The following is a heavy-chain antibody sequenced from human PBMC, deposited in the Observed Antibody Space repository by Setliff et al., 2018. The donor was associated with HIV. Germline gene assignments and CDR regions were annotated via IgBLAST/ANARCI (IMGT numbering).Heavy chain of an antibody. CDR2: VNTRSGNT. D-gene: IGHD1-26*01. V-gene: IGHV1-2*02. CDR1: GYTFNDYN. Sequence: ASVKVSCKASGYTFNDYNIQWIRQAPGQGLEWMGWVNTRSGNTNYAQKFKGRVTMTMNTSITTAYMELSSLRSEDTAVYYCATDPSDGARWQQIDYWGQGTLVTVSS. CDR3: ATDPSDGARWQQIDY. J-gene: IGHJ4*02.